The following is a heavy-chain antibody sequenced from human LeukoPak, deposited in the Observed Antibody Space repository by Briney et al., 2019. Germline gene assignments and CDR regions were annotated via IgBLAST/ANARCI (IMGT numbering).Heavy chain of an antibody. CDR3: ARVDYYYGSGSPNTPSDY. D-gene: IGHD3-10*01. V-gene: IGHV1-18*01. J-gene: IGHJ4*02. CDR1: GYMFSTYG. Sequence: ASVKVSCKASGYMFSTYGLIWVRQAPGQGLEWMGWINGYNGNTKYEDKFQGRVTVTTDTSTSTVYMEMRSLRSDDTAVYYCARVDYYYGSGSPNTPSDYWGQGTLVTVSS. CDR2: INGYNGNT.